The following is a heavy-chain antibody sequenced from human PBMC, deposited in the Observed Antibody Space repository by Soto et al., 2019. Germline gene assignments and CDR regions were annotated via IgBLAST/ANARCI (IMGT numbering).Heavy chain of an antibody. D-gene: IGHD5-12*01. J-gene: IGHJ6*02. CDR1: GGSIGSGDYY. Sequence: PSETLSLTCTVSGGSIGSGDYYWSWIRQPPGKGLEWIGFIYYSGSTSYNPSLKSRLNISIDRSKNQFSLKVSSVTAADTAVYYCAREGRRATDYYYYGMDVWGLGATVTVSS. CDR2: IYYSGST. CDR3: AREGRRATDYYYYGMDV. V-gene: IGHV4-30-4*01.